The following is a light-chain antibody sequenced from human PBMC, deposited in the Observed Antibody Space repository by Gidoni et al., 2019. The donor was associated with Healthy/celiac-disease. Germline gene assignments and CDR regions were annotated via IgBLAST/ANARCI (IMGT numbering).Light chain of an antibody. CDR1: QSVLYSSNNKNY. J-gene: IGKJ3*01. CDR3: QQYYSTPPT. V-gene: IGKV4-1*01. CDR2: WAS. Sequence: DIVMTQSPDSLAVSLGERATINCKSSQSVLYSSNNKNYLAWYQQKPVQPPKLLIYWASTRESGVPDRFSGSGSGTDFTLTSSSLQAEDVAVYYCQQYYSTPPTFGPGTKVDIK.